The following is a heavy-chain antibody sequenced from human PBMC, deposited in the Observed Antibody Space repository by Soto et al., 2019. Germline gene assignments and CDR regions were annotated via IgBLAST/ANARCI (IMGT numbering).Heavy chain of an antibody. J-gene: IGHJ4*02. CDR2: IYPGDSDT. Sequence: GESLKISCKGSGYSFTSYWIGWVRQMPGKGLEWMGIIYPGDSDTRYSTSFQGQVTISADKSISTAYLQWSSLKASDTAMYYCARQMSYYYDSSGYTFDYWGQGTLVTVSS. CDR1: GYSFTSYW. V-gene: IGHV5-51*01. D-gene: IGHD3-22*01. CDR3: ARQMSYYYDSSGYTFDY.